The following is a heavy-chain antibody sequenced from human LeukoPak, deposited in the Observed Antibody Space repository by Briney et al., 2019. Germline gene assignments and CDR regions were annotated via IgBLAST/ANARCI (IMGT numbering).Heavy chain of an antibody. D-gene: IGHD6-6*01. V-gene: IGHV4-34*12. CDR2: IILSVST. CDR3: ARSAIWPIAARRYYFDY. Sequence: SETPSLTCAVYGGSFSGYYWGWIRQPPGRGLECIGEIILSVSTNSNPPFKGRLPLSVDTSKNQFSLKLSSVTAADTAVYYCARSAIWPIAARRYYFDYWGQGTLVTVSS. J-gene: IGHJ4*02. CDR1: GGSFSGYY.